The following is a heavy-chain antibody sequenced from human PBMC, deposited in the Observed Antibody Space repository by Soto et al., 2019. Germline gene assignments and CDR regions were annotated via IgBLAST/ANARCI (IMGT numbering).Heavy chain of an antibody. D-gene: IGHD2-15*01. V-gene: IGHV3-9*01. CDR1: GFTFDDYA. CDR2: ISWNSGSI. J-gene: IGHJ3*02. CDR3: AKDMSCSGGSCYDYAFDI. Sequence: EVRLVESGGGLVQPGRSLRLSCAASGFTFDDYAMHWVRQAPGKGLEWVSGISWNSGSIGYADSVKGRFTISRDNAKNSLYLQMNSLRAEDTALYYCAKDMSCSGGSCYDYAFDIWGQGTMVTVSS.